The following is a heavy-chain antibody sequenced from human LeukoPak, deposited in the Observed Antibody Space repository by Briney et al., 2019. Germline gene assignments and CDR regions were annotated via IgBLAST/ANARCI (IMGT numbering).Heavy chain of an antibody. CDR3: ARTVVVPAAIYYYYYGMDG. D-gene: IGHD2-2*01. CDR1: GGSISSGSYY. J-gene: IGHJ6*02. Sequence: SQTLSLTCTVSGGSISSGSYYWSWIRQPAGKGLEWIGRIYTSGSTNYNPSLKSRVTISVDTSKNQFSLKLSSVTAADTAVYYCARTVVVPAAIYYYYYGMDGWGQGTTVTVSS. V-gene: IGHV4-61*02. CDR2: IYTSGST.